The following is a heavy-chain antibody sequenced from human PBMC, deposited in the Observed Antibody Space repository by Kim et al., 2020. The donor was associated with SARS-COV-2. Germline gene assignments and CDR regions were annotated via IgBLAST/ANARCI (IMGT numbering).Heavy chain of an antibody. V-gene: IGHV4-34*01. CDR1: GGSFSGYY. D-gene: IGHD2-2*01. Sequence: SETLSLTCAVYGGSFSGYYWSWIRQPPGKGLEWIGEINHSGSTNYNPSLKSRVTISVDTSKNQFSLKLSSVTAADTAVYYCARGERQYQLLWPYGMDVWGQGTTVTVSS. J-gene: IGHJ6*02. CDR2: INHSGST. CDR3: ARGERQYQLLWPYGMDV.